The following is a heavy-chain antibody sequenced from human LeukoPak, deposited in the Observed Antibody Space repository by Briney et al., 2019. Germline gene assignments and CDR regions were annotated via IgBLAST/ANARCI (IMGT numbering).Heavy chain of an antibody. CDR2: ISYDGSNK. D-gene: IGHD3-22*01. V-gene: IGHV3-30-3*01. CDR1: GFTFSSYA. J-gene: IGHJ4*02. CDR3: ARVYYYDSSGYLDY. Sequence: GRSLRLSCAASGFTFSSYAMHWVRQAPGKGLEWVAVISYDGSNKYYADSVKGRFTISRDNSKNTLYLQMNSLRAEDTAVYYCARVYYYDSSGYLDYWGQGTLVTVSS.